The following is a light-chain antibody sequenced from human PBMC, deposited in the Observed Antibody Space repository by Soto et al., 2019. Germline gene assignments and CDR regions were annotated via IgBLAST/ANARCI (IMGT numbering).Light chain of an antibody. Sequence: QSALTQPPSASGTPGQRVTISCSGSSSNIGSNAVTWYQHLPRAAPKLLITNNNHRPSGVPDRFSGSKSGTSASLTISGLHSEDDGDYYCAAWDDSLNGFFVFGTGTKVTVL. CDR1: SSNIGSNA. J-gene: IGLJ1*01. CDR3: AAWDDSLNGFFV. V-gene: IGLV1-44*01. CDR2: NNN.